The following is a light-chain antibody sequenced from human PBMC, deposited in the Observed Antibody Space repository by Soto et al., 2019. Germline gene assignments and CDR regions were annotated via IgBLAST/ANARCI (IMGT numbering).Light chain of an antibody. CDR2: GAS. CDR1: QSISSN. V-gene: IGKV3-15*01. J-gene: IGKJ5*01. CDR3: QQYNNWPLA. Sequence: DIVMTQSPATLSVSPGERATLSCRASQSISSNLAWYQQKPGQAPRLLIDGASTRATGISARFSGRGSGTEFTLTISWLPSEDLAVYYCQQYNNWPLAFGQVTRLEIK.